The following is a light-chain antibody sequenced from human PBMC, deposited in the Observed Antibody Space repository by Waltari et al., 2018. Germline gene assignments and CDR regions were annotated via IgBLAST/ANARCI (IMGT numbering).Light chain of an antibody. CDR1: QSVSSY. CDR2: DAS. CDR3: QQRSSWPPST. J-gene: IGKJ2*01. Sequence: IVLTQSPATLSLSPGHRATLSCRARQSVSSYLAWYQQKPGQAPRLLIYDASSRATGIPARFSGSGSGTDFTLTISSLEPEDFAVYYCQQRSSWPPSTFGQGTKLEI. V-gene: IGKV3-11*01.